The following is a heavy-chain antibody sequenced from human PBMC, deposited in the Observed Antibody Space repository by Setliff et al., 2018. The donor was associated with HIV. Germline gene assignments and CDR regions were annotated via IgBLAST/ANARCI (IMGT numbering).Heavy chain of an antibody. V-gene: IGHV3-7*01. Sequence: GESLKISCAASGFTFSSYWMSWVRQAPGKGPEWVANIKQDGSAKYYVDSVKGRFTISRDNAKNSLYLQMNSLRAEDTAVYYCARDDYMLYSYYYGMDVWGQGTTVTVSS. J-gene: IGHJ6*02. CDR1: GFTFSSYW. CDR3: ARDDYMLYSYYYGMDV. CDR2: IKQDGSAK. D-gene: IGHD4-4*01.